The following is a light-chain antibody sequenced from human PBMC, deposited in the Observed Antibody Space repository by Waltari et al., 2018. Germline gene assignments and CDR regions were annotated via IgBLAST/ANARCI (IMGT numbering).Light chain of an antibody. V-gene: IGKV2-28*01. J-gene: IGKJ1*01. CDR1: QSLRHSNGYNY. Sequence: DIVMTQSPLSLPVTPGESASISCRSSQSLRHSNGYNYLEWYLQKPGQSPQLLIYLGSNRSSGGPDRFSGSGSGTVVKLKITRVEADDVAVYYSMQALQTPGTFGQWTKLEIK. CDR3: MQALQTPGT. CDR2: LGS.